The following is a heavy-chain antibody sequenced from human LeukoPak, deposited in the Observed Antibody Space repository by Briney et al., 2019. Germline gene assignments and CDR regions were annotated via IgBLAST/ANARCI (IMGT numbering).Heavy chain of an antibody. V-gene: IGHV4-34*01. Sequence: SETLSLTCAVYGGSFSGYYWSWIRQPPGKGLEWIGEIYHSGSTNYNPSLKSRVTISVDKSKNQFSLKLTSVTAADTAVYYCASTCSSTSCLGDYFDYWGQGTLVTVSS. J-gene: IGHJ4*02. D-gene: IGHD2-2*01. CDR1: GGSFSGYY. CDR3: ASTCSSTSCLGDYFDY. CDR2: IYHSGST.